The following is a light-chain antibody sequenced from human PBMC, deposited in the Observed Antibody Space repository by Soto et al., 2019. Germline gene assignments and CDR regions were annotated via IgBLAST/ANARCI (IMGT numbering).Light chain of an antibody. CDR1: QSVSSN. CDR3: QHYNNWPPWT. J-gene: IGKJ1*01. Sequence: EIVLTHSPATLSVSPLERHPFXLRASQSVSSNLAWYQQKPGQAPRLLIYGASIRATGIPARFSGSGSGTEFTLTISSLQSEDFAVYYCQHYNNWPPWTFGQGTKVDIK. CDR2: GAS. V-gene: IGKV3-15*01.